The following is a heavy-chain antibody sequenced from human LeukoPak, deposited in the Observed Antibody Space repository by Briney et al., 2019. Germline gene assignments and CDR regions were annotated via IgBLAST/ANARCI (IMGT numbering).Heavy chain of an antibody. D-gene: IGHD3-10*01. J-gene: IGHJ4*02. CDR3: ASAPLGVRDPTPFDY. CDR2: IIPTLGIA. CDR1: GGTFSSYA. Sequence: GASVKVSCKASGGTFSSYAISWVRQAPGQGLEWMGRIIPTLGIANYAQKFQGRVTITADKSTSTAYMELSSLRSEDTAVYYCASAPLGVRDPTPFDYWGQGTLVTVSS. V-gene: IGHV1-69*04.